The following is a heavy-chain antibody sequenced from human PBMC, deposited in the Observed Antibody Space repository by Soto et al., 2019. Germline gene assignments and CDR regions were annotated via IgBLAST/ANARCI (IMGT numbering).Heavy chain of an antibody. CDR2: ISSNGGST. D-gene: IGHD6-6*01. Sequence: GGSLRLSCSASGFTFSSYAMHWVRQAPGKGLEYVSAISSNGGSTYYADSVKGRFTSSRDNSKNTLYLQMNSLRAEDTAVYYCAKDPRISSSGYYWGQGTLVTVSS. CDR3: AKDPRISSSGYY. V-gene: IGHV3-64*04. J-gene: IGHJ4*02. CDR1: GFTFSSYA.